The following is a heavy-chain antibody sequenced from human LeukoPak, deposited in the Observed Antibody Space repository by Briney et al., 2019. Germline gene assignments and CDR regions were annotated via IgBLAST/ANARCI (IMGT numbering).Heavy chain of an antibody. J-gene: IGHJ4*02. V-gene: IGHV3-43*01. CDR1: GFTFDDYT. CDR2: ISWDGGST. D-gene: IGHD3-3*01. Sequence: GGSLRLSCAASGFTFDDYTMHWVRKATGKCLEWVSLISWDGGSTYYADSVKGRFTISRDNSKNSLYLQMNCQKTEDTALYYCANHLLLRTETSLQVSFECWGQGT. CDR3: ANHLLLRTETSLQVSFEC.